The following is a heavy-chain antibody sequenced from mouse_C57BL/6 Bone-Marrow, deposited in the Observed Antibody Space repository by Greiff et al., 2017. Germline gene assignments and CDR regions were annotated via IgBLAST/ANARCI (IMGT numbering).Heavy chain of an antibody. Sequence: QVQLQQPGAELVRPGSSVKLSCKASGYTFTSYWMDWVKQRPGQGLEWIGNIYPSDSETQYNQKFKDKATLTVDNSSSTAYMQLSSLTSEDSAVYCCARTLLNYYGSSYDYLGQGTTLTVSS. CDR1: GYTFTSYW. J-gene: IGHJ2*01. V-gene: IGHV1-61*01. D-gene: IGHD1-1*01. CDR2: IYPSDSET. CDR3: ARTLLNYYGSSYDY.